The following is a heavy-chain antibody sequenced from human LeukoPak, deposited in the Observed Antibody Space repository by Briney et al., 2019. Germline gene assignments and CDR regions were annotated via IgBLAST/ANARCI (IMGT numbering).Heavy chain of an antibody. V-gene: IGHV5-51*01. Sequence: GESLKISCKGSGYSFTSYWIGRVRQVPGKGLEWMGIIYPGDSDTRYSPSFQGQVTISVDKSVSTAYLQWSSLKASDTAMYYCARRIDGCFDYWGQGTLVTVSS. J-gene: IGHJ4*02. CDR3: ARRIDGCFDY. D-gene: IGHD2-15*01. CDR1: GYSFTSYW. CDR2: IYPGDSDT.